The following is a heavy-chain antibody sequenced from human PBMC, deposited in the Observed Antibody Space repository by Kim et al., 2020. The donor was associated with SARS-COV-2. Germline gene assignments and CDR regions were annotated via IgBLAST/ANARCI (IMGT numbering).Heavy chain of an antibody. Sequence: SVKVSCKASGGTFSSYTISWVRQAPGQGLEWMGRIIPILGIANYAQKFQGRVTITADKSTSTAYMELSSLRSEDTAVYYCASQVNSDDGRDYWGQGTLVTVSS. CDR2: IIPILGIA. D-gene: IGHD1-20*01. V-gene: IGHV1-69*02. CDR3: ASQVNSDDGRDY. CDR1: GGTFSSYT. J-gene: IGHJ4*02.